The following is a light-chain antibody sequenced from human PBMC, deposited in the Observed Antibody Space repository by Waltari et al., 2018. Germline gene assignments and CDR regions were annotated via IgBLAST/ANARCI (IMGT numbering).Light chain of an antibody. CDR1: SDSIASNY. J-gene: IGLJ2*01. Sequence: NSLLTQPHSVSESPGKTVTISCTRTSDSIASNYVQWYQQRPGSAPTTVIFEDNQRPSGVPDRFSASIDTSSNSASLTISGLKTEDEALYYCQSNDSDEGVVFGGGTKLTVL. CDR3: QSNDSDEGVV. V-gene: IGLV6-57*03. CDR2: EDN.